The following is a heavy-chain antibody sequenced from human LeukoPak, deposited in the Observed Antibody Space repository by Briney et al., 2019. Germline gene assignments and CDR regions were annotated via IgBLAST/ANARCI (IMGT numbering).Heavy chain of an antibody. CDR3: ARGTGGSSYHYFDY. CDR2: FSYSGST. D-gene: IGHD3-22*01. J-gene: IGHJ4*02. Sequence: SETLSLTCTVSGGSISGYYWSWIRQPPGKGLEWIGDFSYSGSTNYKTSLKSRVTISVDTSKNQFSLKLSSVNAADTAGYYCARGTGGSSYHYFDYWGQGTLVTVSS. V-gene: IGHV4-59*01. CDR1: GGSISGYY.